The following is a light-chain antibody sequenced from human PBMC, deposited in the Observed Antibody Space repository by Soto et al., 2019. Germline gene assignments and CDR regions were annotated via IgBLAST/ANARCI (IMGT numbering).Light chain of an antibody. CDR3: QQVNNYPLT. CDR1: QGLSSY. J-gene: IGKJ4*01. V-gene: IGKV1-9*01. Sequence: IQLTQSPSSLSASVGDRVTITCRASQGLSSYLACYQQKPGKAPKLLIYAASTLQSGVPSRFSGSESGTDFTLTISSLQPEDFGTYYCQQVNNYPLTFGGGTKVEIK. CDR2: AAS.